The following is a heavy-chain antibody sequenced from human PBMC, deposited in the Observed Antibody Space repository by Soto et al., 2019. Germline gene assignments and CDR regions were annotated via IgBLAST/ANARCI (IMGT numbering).Heavy chain of an antibody. Sequence: SETLSLTCTVTGGSLSIGDSSWSWIRQPPGKGLEWIGYIYHYGNTYYNPSLRSRVTISVDRSKNQFSLELRSVTAADSAVYYCARDERRSSGRNFDYWGQGVLVTVSS. D-gene: IGHD6-6*01. CDR2: IYHYGNT. CDR1: GGSLSIGDSS. V-gene: IGHV4-30-2*01. J-gene: IGHJ4*02. CDR3: ARDERRSSGRNFDY.